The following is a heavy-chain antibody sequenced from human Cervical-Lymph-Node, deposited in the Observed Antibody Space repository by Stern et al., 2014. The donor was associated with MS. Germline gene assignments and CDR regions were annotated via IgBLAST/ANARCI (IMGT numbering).Heavy chain of an antibody. V-gene: IGHV4-39*01. CDR2: IYYSGST. CDR1: GGSISSSSYY. Sequence: VQLVESGPGLVKPSETLSLTCTVSGGSISSSSYYWGWIRQPPGKGLEWIGSIYYSGSTYYNPSLKSRVTTSVDTSKNQFSLLLSSETAADTAVYYCVGYRNWYFDLWGRGTLVTVSS. CDR3: VGYRNWYFDL. D-gene: IGHD3-16*02. J-gene: IGHJ2*01.